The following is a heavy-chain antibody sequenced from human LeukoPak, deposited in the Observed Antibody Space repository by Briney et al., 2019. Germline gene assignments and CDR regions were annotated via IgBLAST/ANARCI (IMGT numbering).Heavy chain of an antibody. D-gene: IGHD3-10*01. J-gene: IGHJ5*02. CDR1: GFTFSSYA. Sequence: GGSLRLSCAASGFTFSSYAMHWVRQAPGKGLEWVSVIYSDGSTYYADSVKGRFTISRDNSKNTLYLQMNSLRAEDTAVYYCARDLYFGELLGGVDPWGQGTLVTVSS. CDR2: IYSDGST. CDR3: ARDLYFGELLGGVDP. V-gene: IGHV3-66*01.